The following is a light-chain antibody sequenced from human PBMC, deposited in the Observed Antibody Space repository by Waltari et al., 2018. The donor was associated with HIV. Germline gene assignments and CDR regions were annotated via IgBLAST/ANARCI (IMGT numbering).Light chain of an antibody. CDR3: ATWATDLIGVV. V-gene: IGLV1-51*02. CDR2: EYN. Sequence: QSVLTQPPAVSAAPGQRVNFSCSGSSSNIQNNYVSWYQHIPGTVTKPHICEYNARPSVIPDRFSCSKSGTSATLAVTGLQIGDEADYSCATWATDLIGVVFGGGTKLTVL. CDR1: SSNIQNNY. J-gene: IGLJ2*01.